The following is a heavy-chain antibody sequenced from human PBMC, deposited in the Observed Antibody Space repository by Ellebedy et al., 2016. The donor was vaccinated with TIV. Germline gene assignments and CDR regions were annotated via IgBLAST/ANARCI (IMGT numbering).Heavy chain of an antibody. Sequence: ASVKVSXXVSGHSLSGLSIHWVRHPPGKGLEWMGGIIPLFGTSNYAQKFQGRVTMTEDTSTDTAYMELSSLRSEDTAVYYCATVMAASNYYYYYGMDVWGQGTTVTVSS. D-gene: IGHD2-15*01. CDR2: IIPLFGTS. CDR3: ATVMAASNYYYYYGMDV. V-gene: IGHV1-24*01. J-gene: IGHJ6*02. CDR1: GHSLSGLS.